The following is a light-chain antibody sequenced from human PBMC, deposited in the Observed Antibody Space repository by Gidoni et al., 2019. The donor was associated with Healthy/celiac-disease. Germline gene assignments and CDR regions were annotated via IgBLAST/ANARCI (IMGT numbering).Light chain of an antibody. V-gene: IGKV3-20*01. CDR1: QSVSSSY. J-gene: IGKJ2*01. CDR3: QQYGSSPPKYT. CDR2: GAS. Sequence: IVLTQSPGTLSLSPGERATLSCRASQSVSSSYLAWYQQKPGQAPRLLIYGASSRATGIPDRFSGSESGTDFTLTISRLEPEDVAVYYCQQYGSSPPKYTFGQGTKLEIK.